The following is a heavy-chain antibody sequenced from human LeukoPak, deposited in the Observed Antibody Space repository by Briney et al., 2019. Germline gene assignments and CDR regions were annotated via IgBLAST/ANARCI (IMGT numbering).Heavy chain of an antibody. D-gene: IGHD2-2*01. J-gene: IGHJ6*03. Sequence: VASVKVSCKVSGYTLTELSMHWVRQAPGEGLEWMGGFDPEDGETIYAQKFQGRVTMTEDTSTDTAYMELSSLRSEDTAVYYCATSTYCSSTSCYALSSGDYMDVWGKGTTVTVSS. V-gene: IGHV1-24*01. CDR2: FDPEDGET. CDR1: GYTLTELS. CDR3: ATSTYCSSTSCYALSSGDYMDV.